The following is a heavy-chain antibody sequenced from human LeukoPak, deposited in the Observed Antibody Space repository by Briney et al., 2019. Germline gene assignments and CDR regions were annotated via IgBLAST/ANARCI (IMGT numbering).Heavy chain of an antibody. Sequence: SETLSLTCTVSGGSISSSSYYWGWIRQPPGKGLEWIGSIYYSGSTYYNPSLKSRVTISVDTSKNQFSLKLSSVTAADTAVYYCARGRYSSSWPPGFDPWGQGTLVTVSS. V-gene: IGHV4-39*07. D-gene: IGHD6-13*01. CDR3: ARGRYSSSWPPGFDP. J-gene: IGHJ5*02. CDR2: IYYSGST. CDR1: GGSISSSSYY.